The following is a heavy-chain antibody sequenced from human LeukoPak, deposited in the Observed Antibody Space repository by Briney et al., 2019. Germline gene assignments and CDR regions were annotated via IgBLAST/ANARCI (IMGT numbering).Heavy chain of an antibody. CDR2: IYYSGST. D-gene: IGHD3-10*01. CDR3: ARAYGSGSYYRY. V-gene: IGHV4-39*07. J-gene: IGHJ4*02. CDR1: GGSISSSSYY. Sequence: PSETLSLTCTVSGGSISSSSYYCGWIRQPPGKGLEWIGSIYYSGSTYYNPSLKSRVTISVDTSKNQFSLKLSSVTAADTAVYYCARAYGSGSYYRYWGQGTLVTVSS.